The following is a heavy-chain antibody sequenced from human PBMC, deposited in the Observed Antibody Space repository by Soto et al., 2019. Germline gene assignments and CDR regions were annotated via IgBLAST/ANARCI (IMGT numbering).Heavy chain of an antibody. CDR1: GDSVSSNSAA. CDR3: VRDRYSSSGWFDP. D-gene: IGHD3-10*01. V-gene: IGHV6-1*01. J-gene: IGHJ5*02. Sequence: SHTLSLTCAISGDSVSSNSAAWNWIRQSPSGGLEWLGRTYYGSRFFSDYAESVKSRIIINPDTSKNQFSLQLKSVTPEDTAVYYCVRDRYSSSGWFDPWGQGTPVTVSS. CDR2: TYYGSRFFS.